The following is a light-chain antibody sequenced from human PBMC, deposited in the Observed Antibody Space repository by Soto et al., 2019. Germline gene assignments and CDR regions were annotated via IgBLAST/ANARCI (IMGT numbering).Light chain of an antibody. V-gene: IGLV2-14*03. CDR3: SSYTGSTTLVV. CDR1: SSDVGGYNY. CDR2: DVS. J-gene: IGLJ2*01. Sequence: QSALTQPASVSGSPGQSITISCTGTSSDVGGYNYVSWYQQHPGKAPKLMIYDVSTRPSGVYNRFSGSRSGSTASLTISGLQAEDEDHYYCSSYTGSTTLVVFGGGTKLTVL.